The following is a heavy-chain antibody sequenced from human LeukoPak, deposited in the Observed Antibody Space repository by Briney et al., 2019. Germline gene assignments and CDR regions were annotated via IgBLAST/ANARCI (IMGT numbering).Heavy chain of an antibody. J-gene: IGHJ5*02. CDR2: ISSSSSTI. Sequence: GGSLRLSCAAPGFTFSSYSMNWVRQAPGKGLEWVSYISSSSSTIYYADSVKGRFTISRDNAKSSLYLQMNSLRDEDTAVYYCAVQRYGDYVSWGQGTLVTVSS. V-gene: IGHV3-48*02. D-gene: IGHD4-17*01. CDR3: AVQRYGDYVS. CDR1: GFTFSSYS.